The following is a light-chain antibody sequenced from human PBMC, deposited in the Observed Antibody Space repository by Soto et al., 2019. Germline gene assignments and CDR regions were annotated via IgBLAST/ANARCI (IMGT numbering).Light chain of an antibody. V-gene: IGKV1-5*03. J-gene: IGKJ1*01. CDR3: LKDKLYSRT. CDR1: QSIGNW. Sequence: DIQMTQSPSTLAASVGDRVTITCRASQSIGNWLAWYQQKPGEAPKLLVYMASTLETAVPSRFSGGGSGTEFTLTLSSLQPGDFATYFRLKDKLYSRTFGQGTKVEIK. CDR2: MAS.